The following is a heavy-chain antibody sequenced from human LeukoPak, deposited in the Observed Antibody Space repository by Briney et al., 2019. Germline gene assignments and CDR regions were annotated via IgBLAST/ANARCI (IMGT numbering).Heavy chain of an antibody. CDR1: GFTFDDYG. CDR2: INWNGGST. D-gene: IGHD2-15*01. Sequence: SGGSLRLSCAASGFTFDDYGMSWVRQAPGKGLEWASGINWNGGSTGYADSVKGRFTISRDNAKNSLYLQMNSLRAEDTALYYCARAVVVAATALVAHYYFDYWGQGTLVTVSS. V-gene: IGHV3-20*04. J-gene: IGHJ4*02. CDR3: ARAVVVAATALVAHYYFDY.